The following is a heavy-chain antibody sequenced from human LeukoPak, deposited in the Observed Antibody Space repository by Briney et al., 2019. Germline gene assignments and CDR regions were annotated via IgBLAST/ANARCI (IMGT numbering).Heavy chain of an antibody. CDR1: AFTFSSYS. D-gene: IGHD5-12*01. Sequence: GGSLRLSCAASAFTFSSYSMNWVRQAPGKGLEWVSSISSSSSYIYYADSVKGRFTISRDNAKNSLYLQMNSLRAEDTAVYYCAMATGRGYYFDYWGQGTLVTVSS. J-gene: IGHJ4*02. V-gene: IGHV3-21*01. CDR3: AMATGRGYYFDY. CDR2: ISSSSSYI.